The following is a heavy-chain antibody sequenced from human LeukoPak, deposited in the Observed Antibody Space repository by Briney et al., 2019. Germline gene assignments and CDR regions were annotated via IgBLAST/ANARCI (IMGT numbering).Heavy chain of an antibody. Sequence: GASVKVSCRASGYTFTSYGISWVRQAPGPGLEWMGWISAYNGNTNYAQKLQGRVTMTTDTSTSTAYMELRSLRSDDTAVYYCGYDSSGSAIDYWGQGTLVTVSS. J-gene: IGHJ4*02. CDR3: GYDSSGSAIDY. V-gene: IGHV1-18*04. CDR2: ISAYNGNT. CDR1: GYTFTSYG. D-gene: IGHD3-22*01.